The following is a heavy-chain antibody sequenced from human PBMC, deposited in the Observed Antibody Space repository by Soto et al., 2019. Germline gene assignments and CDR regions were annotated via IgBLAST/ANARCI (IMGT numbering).Heavy chain of an antibody. CDR1: GFTFSRNV. V-gene: IGHV3-30-3*01. CDR2: ISYDGSNK. Sequence: QPGGSLRLSCAGSGFTFSRNVMHWVRQAPGKGLEWVAFISYDGSNKYYADSVKGRFTISRDNSKNTLYLQMNSLRPEDTSVYYCASGYCSTTSCFYGMDVWGQGTTVTVSS. D-gene: IGHD2-2*01. CDR3: ASGYCSTTSCFYGMDV. J-gene: IGHJ6*02.